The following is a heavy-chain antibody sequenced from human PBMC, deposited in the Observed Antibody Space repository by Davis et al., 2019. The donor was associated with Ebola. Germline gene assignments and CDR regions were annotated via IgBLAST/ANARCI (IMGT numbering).Heavy chain of an antibody. Sequence: AASVKVSCKASGYTFSTYYMNWVRQAPGQGLEWMGWINTNTGNPTYAQGFTGRFVFSLDTSVSTAYLQISSLKAEDTAVYYCARDGIGDIVVVPAAGDWFDPWGQGTLVTVSS. V-gene: IGHV7-4-1*02. CDR3: ARDGIGDIVVVPAAGDWFDP. CDR2: INTNTGNP. D-gene: IGHD2-2*01. J-gene: IGHJ5*02. CDR1: GYTFSTYY.